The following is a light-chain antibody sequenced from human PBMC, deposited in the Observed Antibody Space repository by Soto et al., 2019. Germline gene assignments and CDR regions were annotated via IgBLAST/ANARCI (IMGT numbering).Light chain of an antibody. V-gene: IGKV1-5*03. CDR2: KAS. CDR1: QSISIW. J-gene: IGKJ1*01. Sequence: DIQMTQSPSTLSASVGDRVTITCRASQSISIWLAWYQQKPGKAPKILIYKASSLESGVPSRFSGSGSGTEFTLTITSLQPDDFAAYYCQHYNSYSSTFGQGTKVDIK. CDR3: QHYNSYSST.